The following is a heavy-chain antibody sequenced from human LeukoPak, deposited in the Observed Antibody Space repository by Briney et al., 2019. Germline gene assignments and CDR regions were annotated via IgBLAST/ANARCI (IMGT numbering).Heavy chain of an antibody. Sequence: SETLSLTCTVSGGSISSSSYYWGWIRQPPGKGLEWIGSIYYSGSTYYNPSLKSRVTISVDTSKNQFSLKLSSVTAAGTAVYYCASSGWYQRGQNWFDPWGQGTLVTVSS. CDR2: IYYSGST. D-gene: IGHD6-19*01. CDR1: GGSISSSSYY. CDR3: ASSGWYQRGQNWFDP. J-gene: IGHJ5*02. V-gene: IGHV4-39*01.